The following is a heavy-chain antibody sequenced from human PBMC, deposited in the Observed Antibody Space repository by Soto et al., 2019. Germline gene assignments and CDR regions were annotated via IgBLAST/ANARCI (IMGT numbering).Heavy chain of an antibody. CDR3: ARGGYGNQFDY. CDR2: IIPIFGTA. V-gene: IGHV1-69*13. J-gene: IGHJ4*02. D-gene: IGHD5-18*01. CDR1: GCTFSIYA. Sequence: SVKVSCKASGCTFSIYAISWVRQAPGQGLEWMGGIIPIFGTANYAQKFKGRVTITADESTSTAYMEMSSLRAEDTAVYYCARGGYGNQFDYWGQGTLVTVSS.